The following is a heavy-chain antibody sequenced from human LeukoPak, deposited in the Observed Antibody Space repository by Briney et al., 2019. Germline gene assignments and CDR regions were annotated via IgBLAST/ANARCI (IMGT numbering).Heavy chain of an antibody. V-gene: IGHV1-8*01. CDR3: ARGTKGYCSSTSCKKKYYFDY. Sequence: ASVKVSCKASGYTFTSYDINWVRQATGQGLEWMGWMNPNSGNTGYAQKFQGRVAMTRNTSISTAYMELSSLRSEDTAVYYCARGTKGYCSSTSCKKKYYFDYWGQGTLVTVSS. J-gene: IGHJ4*02. CDR2: MNPNSGNT. CDR1: GYTFTSYD. D-gene: IGHD2-2*01.